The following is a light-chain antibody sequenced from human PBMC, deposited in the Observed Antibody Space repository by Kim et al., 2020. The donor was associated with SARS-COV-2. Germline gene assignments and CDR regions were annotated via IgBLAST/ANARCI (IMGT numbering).Light chain of an antibody. CDR1: SSDVGGYNY. CDR2: DVS. V-gene: IGLV2-14*01. Sequence: QSALTQPASVSGSPGQSITISCTGTSSDVGGYNYVSWYQQHPGKAPKLMIYDVSKRPSGVSNRFSGSKSGNTASLTISGLQAEDEADYYCTSYTSSSIYVFGTGPKVTVL. J-gene: IGLJ1*01. CDR3: TSYTSSSIYV.